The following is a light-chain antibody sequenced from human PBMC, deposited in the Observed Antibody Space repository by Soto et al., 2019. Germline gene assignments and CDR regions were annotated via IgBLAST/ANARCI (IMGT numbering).Light chain of an antibody. CDR3: SSYTIRNTRQIA. J-gene: IGLJ1*01. CDR2: DVS. CDR1: SSDVGGYNY. V-gene: IGLV2-14*03. Sequence: QSALAQPASVSGTPGQSITISCTGNSSDVGGYNYVSWYQHHPGNAPNLLIYDVSNPPSGVSIRVSGSKSASTASLTISGLQPEDEADYYCSSYTIRNTRQIAVGTGTKVTV.